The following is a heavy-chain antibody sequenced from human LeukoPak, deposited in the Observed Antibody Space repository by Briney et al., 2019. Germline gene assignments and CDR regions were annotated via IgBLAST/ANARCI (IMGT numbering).Heavy chain of an antibody. Sequence: SETLSLTCTVSGGSISSGDYYWSWIRQPPGKGLEWIGYIYYSGSTYYNPSLKSRDTISVDTSKNQFSLKLSSVTAADTAVYYCARDRDGDQMGFDPWGQGTLVTVSS. CDR3: ARDRDGDQMGFDP. V-gene: IGHV4-30-4*08. J-gene: IGHJ5*02. CDR1: GGSISSGDYY. D-gene: IGHD4-17*01. CDR2: IYYSGST.